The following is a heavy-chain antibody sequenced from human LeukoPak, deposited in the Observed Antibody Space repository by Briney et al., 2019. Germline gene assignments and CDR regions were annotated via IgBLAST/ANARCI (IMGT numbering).Heavy chain of an antibody. CDR2: IYNGGST. CDR1: GGSISTYY. J-gene: IGHJ4*02. CDR3: ARQGGWYGGFDY. Sequence: SETLSLTCSVSGGSISTYYLSWIRQPPGKGLEWIGYIYNGGSTNYHPSLKSRVTISVDTSKNQFSLKLTSVTAADTAVYYCARQGGWYGGFDYWGQGTPVTVSS. D-gene: IGHD6-19*01. V-gene: IGHV4-59*08.